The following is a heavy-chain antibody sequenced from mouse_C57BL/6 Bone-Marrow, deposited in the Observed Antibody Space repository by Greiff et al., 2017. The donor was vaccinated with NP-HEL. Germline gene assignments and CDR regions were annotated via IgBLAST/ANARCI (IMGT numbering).Heavy chain of an antibody. J-gene: IGHJ3*01. CDR2: IYPSDSET. V-gene: IGHV1-61*01. CDR3: ARGNPWFAY. CDR1: GYTFTSYW. Sequence: QVQLQQPGAELVRPGSSVKLSCKASGYTFTSYWMAWVKQRPGQGLEWIGNIYPSDSETHYNQKFKDKATLTVDKSSSTAYMQLSSLTSEDSAVYYCARGNPWFAYWGQGTLVTVSA.